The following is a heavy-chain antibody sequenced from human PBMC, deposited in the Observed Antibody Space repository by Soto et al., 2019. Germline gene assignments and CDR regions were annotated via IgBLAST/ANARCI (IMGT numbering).Heavy chain of an antibody. CDR2: IYHGGTT. Sequence: QVQLQESGPGLVMPSGTLSLTCAVAGASIGSADWWNWVHQPPGKGLEWIGEIYHGGTTIYNPSLKSRVTISVDESKNHFSLKLTSVTAADTAVYYCARDFKAPNDAWAFDYWGQGTLVTVSS. CDR1: GASIGSADW. CDR3: ARDFKAPNDAWAFDY. V-gene: IGHV4-4*02. D-gene: IGHD3-16*01. J-gene: IGHJ4*02.